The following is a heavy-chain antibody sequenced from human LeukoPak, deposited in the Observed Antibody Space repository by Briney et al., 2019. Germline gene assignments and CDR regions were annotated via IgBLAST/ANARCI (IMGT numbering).Heavy chain of an antibody. CDR1: GFTFSSYA. Sequence: GGSLRLSCAASGFTFSSYAMSWVRQAPGKGLEWVSTISGSGGSTYYADSVKGRFTISRDNSKNTLYLQMNSLRAEDTAVYYCAKIPIYCSGGSCYTPYWGQGTLVTVYS. J-gene: IGHJ4*02. CDR2: ISGSGGST. V-gene: IGHV3-23*01. CDR3: AKIPIYCSGGSCYTPY. D-gene: IGHD2-15*01.